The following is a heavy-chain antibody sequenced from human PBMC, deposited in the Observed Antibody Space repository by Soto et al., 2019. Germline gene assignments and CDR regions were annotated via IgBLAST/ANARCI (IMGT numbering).Heavy chain of an antibody. V-gene: IGHV5-51*01. CDR2: IYPSDADF. D-gene: IGHD3-10*01. J-gene: IGHJ6*02. CDR1: GYSFTGYW. CDR3: ARHGLVIRGAKMDV. Sequence: EVQLVQSGTEVKKPGESLNISCMASGYSFTGYWVAWVREVPGKGLEWLGIIYPSDADFRYSPSFQGLVTFSVHKSINTAYLHWGSLKAYDTAIYYCARHGLVIRGAKMDVWGQGTTVTVAS.